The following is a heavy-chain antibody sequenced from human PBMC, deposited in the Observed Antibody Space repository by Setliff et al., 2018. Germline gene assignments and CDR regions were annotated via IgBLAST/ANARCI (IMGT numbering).Heavy chain of an antibody. CDR2: TYYSGST. D-gene: IGHD3-22*01. J-gene: IGHJ3*02. CDR3: ARGRGISMIVVVTHDAFDI. V-gene: IGHV4-39*07. Sequence: SETLSLTCTVSGGSISSSSYYWGWIRQSPGKGLEWIGSTYYSGSTYYNPSLKSRVTISVDTSKNQFSLKLSSVTAADTAVYYCARGRGISMIVVVTHDAFDIWGQGTMVTVSS. CDR1: GGSISSSSYY.